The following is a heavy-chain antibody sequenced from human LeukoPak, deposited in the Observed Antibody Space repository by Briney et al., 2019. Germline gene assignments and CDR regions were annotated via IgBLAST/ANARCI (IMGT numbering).Heavy chain of an antibody. Sequence: SETLSLTCTVSGGSISSGDYYWSWIRQPPGKGLEWIGYIYYSGSTYYNPSLKSRVTISVDTSKNQFSLKLSSVTAADTAVYYCARTYSSDHDAFDIWGQGTMVTVSS. D-gene: IGHD6-25*01. CDR2: IYYSGST. J-gene: IGHJ3*02. CDR1: GGSISSGDYY. CDR3: ARTYSSDHDAFDI. V-gene: IGHV4-30-4*01.